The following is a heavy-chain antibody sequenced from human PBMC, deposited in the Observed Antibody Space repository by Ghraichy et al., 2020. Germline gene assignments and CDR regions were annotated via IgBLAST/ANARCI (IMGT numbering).Heavy chain of an antibody. V-gene: IGHV4-34*01. Sequence: SETLSLTCAVYGGSFSGYYWSWIRQPPGKGLEWIGEINHSGSTNYNPSLKSRVTISLDTSKNQFSLKLSSATAADTAVYYCARGGVVVVPAAPYYYYGMDVWGQGTTVTVSS. D-gene: IGHD2-2*01. CDR3: ARGGVVVVPAAPYYYYGMDV. J-gene: IGHJ6*02. CDR1: GGSFSGYY. CDR2: INHSGST.